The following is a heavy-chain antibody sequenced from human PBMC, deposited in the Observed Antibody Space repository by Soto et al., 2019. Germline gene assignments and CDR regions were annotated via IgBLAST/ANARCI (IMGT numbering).Heavy chain of an antibody. J-gene: IGHJ5*02. Sequence: PSETLSLTCTVSGGSISSGGYYWSWIRQHPGKGLEWIGYIYYSGSTYYNPSLKSRVTISVDTSKNQFSLKLSSVTAADTAVYYCARDFNPSSPRGGNWFDPWGQGTLVTVSS. CDR3: ARDFNPSSPRGGNWFDP. D-gene: IGHD6-6*01. CDR2: IYYSGST. V-gene: IGHV4-31*03. CDR1: GGSISSGGYY.